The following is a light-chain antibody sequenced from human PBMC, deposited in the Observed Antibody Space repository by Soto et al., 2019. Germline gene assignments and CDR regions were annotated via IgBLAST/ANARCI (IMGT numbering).Light chain of an antibody. Sequence: DIVLTQSPGPLSLSPVERATLSCMASQSVRNNYLAWFQQKPGQAPRLLIFGASDRATGIPDRFSGSGSGTDFTLTISRLEPEDFAVYYCQQYGTSRWTFGQGTKVDNK. CDR1: QSVRNNY. CDR2: GAS. J-gene: IGKJ1*01. CDR3: QQYGTSRWT. V-gene: IGKV3-20*01.